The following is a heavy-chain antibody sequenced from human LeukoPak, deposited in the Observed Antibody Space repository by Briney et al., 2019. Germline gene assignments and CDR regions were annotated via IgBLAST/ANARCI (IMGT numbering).Heavy chain of an antibody. V-gene: IGHV3-23*01. J-gene: IGHJ4*02. Sequence: GGSLRLSCAASGLHFSGTAMSWVRQAPGKGLEWVSAISHDGMNAYYADSVKGRFTISRDNSKNTLYLQMNSLRAEDTAVYYCAKDGVLRFLEWFDYYFDYWGQGTLVTVSS. CDR3: AKDGVLRFLEWFDYYFDY. D-gene: IGHD3-3*01. CDR2: ISHDGMNA. CDR1: GLHFSGTA.